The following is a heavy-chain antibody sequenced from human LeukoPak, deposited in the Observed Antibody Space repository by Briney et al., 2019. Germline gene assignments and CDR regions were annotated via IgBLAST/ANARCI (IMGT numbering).Heavy chain of an antibody. CDR3: AGGGYSTISAFDY. V-gene: IGHV3-30*01. CDR2: ISYDGSNK. J-gene: IGHJ4*02. Sequence: PGGSLRLSCAASGFTFSSYAMHWVRQAPGKGLEWVAVISYDGSNKYYADSVKGRFTISRDNSKNTLYLQMNSLRAEDTAVYYCAGGGYSTISAFDYSGQGTLVTVSS. D-gene: IGHD3-22*01. CDR1: GFTFSSYA.